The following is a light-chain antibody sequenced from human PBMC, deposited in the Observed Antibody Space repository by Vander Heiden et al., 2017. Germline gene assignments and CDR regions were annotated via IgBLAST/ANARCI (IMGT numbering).Light chain of an antibody. CDR1: SGSVSTNYY. J-gene: IGLJ2*01. CDR2: STN. V-gene: IGLV8-61*01. Sequence: QPVVTQAPSFAVSPGGTVTLTCGLSSGSVSTNYYPSWYQQTPGQSPRTLIYSTNTRSSGVPDRCSGSILGNTAALTITGAQADDEADYYCVLYMGSGISVFGGGTKLTVL. CDR3: VLYMGSGISV.